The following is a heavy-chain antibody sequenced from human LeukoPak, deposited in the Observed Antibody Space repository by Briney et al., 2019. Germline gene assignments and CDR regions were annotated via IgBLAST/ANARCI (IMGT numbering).Heavy chain of an antibody. V-gene: IGHV4-34*01. J-gene: IGHJ4*02. Sequence: PSETLSLTCAVYGESSFSSYYWSWIRQTPGWALEWIGEINHSGYTNYNPSLKSRVTLSIDTSKNQFSLRVTSVTAADTAVYYCSRQVVGNDYWGQGTLVTVSS. D-gene: IGHD3-22*01. CDR3: SRQVVGNDY. CDR2: INHSGYT. CDR1: GESSFSSYY.